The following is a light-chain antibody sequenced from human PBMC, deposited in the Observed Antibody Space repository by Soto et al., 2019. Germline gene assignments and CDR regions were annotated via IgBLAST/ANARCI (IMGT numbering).Light chain of an antibody. CDR2: KAS. CDR3: QQYNTFLT. J-gene: IGKJ4*01. CDR1: QDISNY. V-gene: IGKV1-5*03. Sequence: DIQMTQSPSSLSGSVGDRFAITCHASQDISNYLNWYQQKPGKAPKLLIYKASTLKSGVPSRFSGSGFGTEFTLTISSLQPDDVATYYCQQYNTFLTFGGGTKVDIK.